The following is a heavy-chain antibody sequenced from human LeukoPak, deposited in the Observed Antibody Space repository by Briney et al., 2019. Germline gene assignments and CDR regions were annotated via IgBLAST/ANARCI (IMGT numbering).Heavy chain of an antibody. CDR1: GFTFSSYS. V-gene: IGHV3-48*01. J-gene: IGHJ6*03. CDR3: AIYVTILGVFIKLLRYYYMDV. D-gene: IGHD3-3*01. CDR2: ISSSSSTI. Sequence: PGGSLRLSCAASGFTFSSYSVNWLRQAPGKGLEWVSYISSSSSTIYYADSVKGRFTISRDNAKNSLYLQMNSLRAEDTAVYYCAIYVTILGVFIKLLRYYYMDVWGKGTTVTVSS.